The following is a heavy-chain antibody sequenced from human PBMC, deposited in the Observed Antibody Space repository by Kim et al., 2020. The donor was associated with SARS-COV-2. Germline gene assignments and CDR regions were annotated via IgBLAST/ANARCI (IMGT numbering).Heavy chain of an antibody. J-gene: IGHJ5*02. CDR2: IYTTGST. V-gene: IGHV4-4*07. CDR1: GGSLSSYY. Sequence: SETLSLTCTVSGGSLSSYYWSWIRQPAGKGLEWIGRIYTTGSTNYNPSLKSRVTMSVDTSKNQFSLKLTSMTAADTAVYYCARWSRKCFDPWGQGTLVTVSS. CDR3: ARWSRKCFDP.